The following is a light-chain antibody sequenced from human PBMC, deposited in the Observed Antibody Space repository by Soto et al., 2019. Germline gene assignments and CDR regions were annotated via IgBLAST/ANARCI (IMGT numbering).Light chain of an antibody. CDR1: SSDVGSYNL. CDR2: EVS. V-gene: IGLV2-23*02. CDR3: CSYAAITTPVI. J-gene: IGLJ2*01. Sequence: QSALSQPASVSGSPGQSITISCTGTSSDVGSYNLVSWYQLLPGKAPKLMIYEVSKRPSGVSNRFSGSKSGNTASLAISGLQTEDEADYFCCSYAAITTPVIFGGGTQVTVL.